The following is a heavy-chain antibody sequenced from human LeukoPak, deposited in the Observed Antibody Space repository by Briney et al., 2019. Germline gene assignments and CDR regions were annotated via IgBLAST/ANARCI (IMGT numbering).Heavy chain of an antibody. Sequence: ASVKVSCKASGYTFTGYYMHWVRQAPGQGLEWMGWINPNSGGTNYAQKFQGRVTMTRDTSISTAYMELSRLRSDDTAVYYCAREREISSSPRGIEFDYWGQGTLVTVSS. CDR2: INPNSGGT. CDR1: GYTFTGYY. V-gene: IGHV1-2*02. J-gene: IGHJ4*02. CDR3: AREREISSSPRGIEFDY. D-gene: IGHD6-13*01.